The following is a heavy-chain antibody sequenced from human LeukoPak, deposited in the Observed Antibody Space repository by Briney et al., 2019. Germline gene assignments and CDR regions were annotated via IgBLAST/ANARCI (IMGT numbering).Heavy chain of an antibody. Sequence: PGGSLRLSCAAAGFTFSSYGMHWVRQAPGKGLEWVAVIWSDGSNTYYADSEKGRFTISRDNSKNTLYLQMNSLRAEDTAVYYCAKSTARDAFDIWGQGTMVTVSS. CDR1: GFTFSSYG. CDR3: AKSTARDAFDI. D-gene: IGHD5-18*01. CDR2: IWSDGSNT. V-gene: IGHV3-33*06. J-gene: IGHJ3*02.